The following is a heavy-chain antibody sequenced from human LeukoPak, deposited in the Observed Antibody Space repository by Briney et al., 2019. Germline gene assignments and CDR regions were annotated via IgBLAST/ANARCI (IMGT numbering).Heavy chain of an antibody. D-gene: IGHD3-3*01. Sequence: ASVKVSCKASGYTFTSYGISWVRQAPGQGLEWMGWISAYNGNTNYAQKLQGRVTMTTDTSTSTAYTELRSLRSDDTAVYYCARDPMSGYYFYYYYGMDVWGQGTTVTVSS. CDR2: ISAYNGNT. V-gene: IGHV1-18*01. CDR1: GYTFTSYG. CDR3: ARDPMSGYYFYYYYGMDV. J-gene: IGHJ6*02.